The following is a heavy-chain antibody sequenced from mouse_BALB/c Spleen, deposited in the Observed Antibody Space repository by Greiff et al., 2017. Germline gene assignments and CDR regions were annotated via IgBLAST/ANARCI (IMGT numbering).Heavy chain of an antibody. Sequence: QVQLKESGAELAKPGASVKMSCKASGYTFTSYWMHWVKQRPGQGLEWIGYINPSTGYTEYNQKFKDKATLTADKSSSTAYMQLSSLTSEDSAVYYCARPDYGSSYGYWGQGTTLTVSS. CDR3: ARPDYGSSYGY. CDR1: GYTFTSYW. D-gene: IGHD1-1*01. J-gene: IGHJ2*01. V-gene: IGHV1-7*01. CDR2: INPSTGYT.